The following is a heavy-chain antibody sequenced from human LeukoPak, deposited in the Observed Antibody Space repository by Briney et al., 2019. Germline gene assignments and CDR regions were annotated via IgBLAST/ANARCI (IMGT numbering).Heavy chain of an antibody. CDR2: INPQNGIS. CDR3: ARGQLQKPAF. CDR1: GYTFTSYY. V-gene: IGHV1-2*06. J-gene: IGHJ4*02. Sequence: ASVKVSCKTSGYTFTSYYVHWVRQAPGQGLEWMGHINPQNGISKYAQKFQGRVTMTRDTSITTAHMELSSLTYDDTAIYYCARGQLQKPAFWGPGTLVTVSS.